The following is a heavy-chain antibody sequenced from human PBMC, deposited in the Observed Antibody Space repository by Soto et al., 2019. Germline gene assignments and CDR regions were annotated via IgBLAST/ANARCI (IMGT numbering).Heavy chain of an antibody. V-gene: IGHV4-4*02. Sequence: SETLSLTCAVSGVAFTRNNGWTCVRPPPGQGLEWIGEIYRTGSTNYNPSLKSRVTISLDKAENQFSLKVTSLTAADTAVYYCASRDPGTSVDYWGQGTLVTVSS. CDR2: IYRTGST. J-gene: IGHJ4*02. CDR3: ASRDPGTSVDY. D-gene: IGHD1-7*01. CDR1: GVAFTRNNG.